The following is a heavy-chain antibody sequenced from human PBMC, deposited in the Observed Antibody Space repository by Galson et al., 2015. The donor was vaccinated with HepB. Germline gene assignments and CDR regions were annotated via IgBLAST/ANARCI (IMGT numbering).Heavy chain of an antibody. CDR3: ARSAYDFWSGYRMDV. Sequence: SLRLSCAASGFTFSSYAMHWVRQAPGNGLEWVAVISYDGSNKYYADSVKGRFTISRDNSKNTLYLQMNSLRAEDTAVYYCARSAYDFWSGYRMDVWGQGTTVTVSS. CDR2: ISYDGSNK. CDR1: GFTFSSYA. J-gene: IGHJ6*02. D-gene: IGHD3-3*01. V-gene: IGHV3-30-3*01.